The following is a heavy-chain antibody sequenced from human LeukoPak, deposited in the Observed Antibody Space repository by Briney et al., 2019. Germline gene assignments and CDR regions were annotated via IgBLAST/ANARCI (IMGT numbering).Heavy chain of an antibody. CDR1: GFTFSTYA. J-gene: IGHJ4*02. D-gene: IGHD2-8*01. Sequence: PGGSLRLSCAPSGFTFSTYAMTWVRQAPGKGLEWVPAISGDGAVSYYADSVKGRFTISRDNSKSTLYLQMNSLRAEDTAVYYCAQNRLDCTNTPCYVYWGQGTLVTVSS. V-gene: IGHV3-23*01. CDR2: ISGDGAVS. CDR3: AQNRLDCTNTPCYVY.